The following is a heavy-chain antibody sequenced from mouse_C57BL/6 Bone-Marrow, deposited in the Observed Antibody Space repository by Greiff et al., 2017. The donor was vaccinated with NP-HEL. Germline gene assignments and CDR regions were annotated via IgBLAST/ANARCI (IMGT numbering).Heavy chain of an antibody. Sequence: QVQLQQPGAELVMPGASVKLSCKASGYTFTSYWMHWVKQRPGQGLEWIGEIDPSDSYTNYNQKFKGKSTLTVDKSSSTAYMQLSSRTAEDSAVYYCARRARYWYFDVWGTGTTVTVSS. D-gene: IGHD3-1*01. CDR3: ARRARYWYFDV. CDR2: IDPSDSYT. J-gene: IGHJ1*03. V-gene: IGHV1-69*01. CDR1: GYTFTSYW.